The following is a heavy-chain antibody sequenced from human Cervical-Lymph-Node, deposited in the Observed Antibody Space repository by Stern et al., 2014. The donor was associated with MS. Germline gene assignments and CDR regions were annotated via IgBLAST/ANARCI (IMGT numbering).Heavy chain of an antibody. D-gene: IGHD1-14*01. Sequence: EVQLLQSGAELIRPGESLKISCKGSGYKFSIYWIAWVRQMPGKGLEWMGIIYPGDSETRYSQSFHEQVTMSADKSTSTAYLQWSSLNASDTAMYFCARQTTAWASDVWGQGTLVTVSS. CDR3: ARQTTAWASDV. V-gene: IGHV5-51*01. J-gene: IGHJ4*02. CDR2: IYPGDSET. CDR1: GYKFSIYW.